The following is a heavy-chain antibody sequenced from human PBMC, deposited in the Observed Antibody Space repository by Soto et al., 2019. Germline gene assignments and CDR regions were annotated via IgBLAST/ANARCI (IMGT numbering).Heavy chain of an antibody. Sequence: SETLSLTCAFSGCSISSSNWWSWVRPPPGKGLEWIGEIYHSGSTNYNPSLKSRVTISVDKSKNQFSLKLNSVTAADTAVYYCATAPETFSPAGYYVNWFDPWGHGTLVTVS. CDR1: GCSISSSNW. CDR3: ATAPETFSPAGYYVNWFDP. CDR2: IYHSGST. V-gene: IGHV4-4*02. J-gene: IGHJ5*02. D-gene: IGHD3-22*01.